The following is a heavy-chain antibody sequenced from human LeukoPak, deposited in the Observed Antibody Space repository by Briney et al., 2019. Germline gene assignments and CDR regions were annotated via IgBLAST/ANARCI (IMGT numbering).Heavy chain of an antibody. Sequence: GGSLRLSCAASGFTLRNFGMSWVRQAPGKGLEWVSAIFGNGVTTYYADSVKGRFIISRDNSQNRLFLQVNSLRVEDTAVYYCAKGLGEFASAPDSWGQGTLVTLSS. CDR2: IFGNGVTT. D-gene: IGHD6-6*01. J-gene: IGHJ5*01. V-gene: IGHV3-23*01. CDR1: GFTLRNFG. CDR3: AKGLGEFASAPDS.